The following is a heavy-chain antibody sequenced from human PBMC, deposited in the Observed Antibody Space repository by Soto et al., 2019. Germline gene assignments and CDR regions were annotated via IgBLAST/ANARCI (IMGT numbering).Heavy chain of an antibody. Sequence: SETLSLTCSLYSGSLSGYYWSWIRQPPGKGLEWIGEISPSGTTNYSPSLKSRVSISVDTSKNQFSLNLPSLTAADTAVYYCARKAAADAYYYYGMDVWGQGTTVTVSS. CDR2: ISPSGTT. CDR3: ARKAAADAYYYYGMDV. V-gene: IGHV4-34*01. CDR1: SGSLSGYY. D-gene: IGHD6-13*01. J-gene: IGHJ6*02.